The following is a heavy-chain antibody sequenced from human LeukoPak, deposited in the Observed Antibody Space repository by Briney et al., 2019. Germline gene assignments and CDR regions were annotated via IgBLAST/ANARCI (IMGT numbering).Heavy chain of an antibody. CDR2: ISPSDGST. V-gene: IGHV1-46*01. J-gene: IGHJ4*02. CDR3: ARGASDLYFDY. CDR1: VYTFTSYD. Sequence: ASVTVSCKASVYTFTSYDIQWVRQAPGQGLEWMGIISPSDGSTTYAQKFQARVTMTRDTSTSTVYMELSSLRSEDTAVYFCARGASDLYFDYWGQGTLVTVSS.